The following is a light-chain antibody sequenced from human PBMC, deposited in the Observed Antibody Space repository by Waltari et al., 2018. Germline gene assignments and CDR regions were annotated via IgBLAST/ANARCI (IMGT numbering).Light chain of an antibody. Sequence: DIQMTQSPSSLSASVGDRVTITCRASQTIDKYLNWYQQKPGKAPELLIFAASTLQRGVPSRFIGRGSGTDFTLTITSLQPEDFATYYCQQSSTTLFTFGPGTRVD. CDR3: QQSSTTLFT. J-gene: IGKJ3*01. CDR1: QTIDKY. CDR2: AAS. V-gene: IGKV1-39*01.